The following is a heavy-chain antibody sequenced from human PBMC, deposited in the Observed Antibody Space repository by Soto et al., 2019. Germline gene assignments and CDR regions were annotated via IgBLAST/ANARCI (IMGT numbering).Heavy chain of an antibody. J-gene: IGHJ4*02. CDR2: ISKSGHT. CDR3: ARAPKVSGSSKTRHDF. Sequence: PTETLFLTCSIYSGSFSGYYWSWIRQPPGKGLEGIGEISKSGHTNSTPSLNSRASISIDTSKTQFSLNLASVCAADTDVYYCARAPKVSGSSKTRHDFRGQGTLV. CDR1: SGSFSGYY. D-gene: IGHD6-6*01. V-gene: IGHV4-34*01.